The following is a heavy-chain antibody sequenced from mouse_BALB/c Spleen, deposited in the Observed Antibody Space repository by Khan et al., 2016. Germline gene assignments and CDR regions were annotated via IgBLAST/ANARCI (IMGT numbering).Heavy chain of an antibody. D-gene: IGHD2-4*01. J-gene: IGHJ3*01. Sequence: QIQLVQSGPELKKPGETVKISCKASGYTFTDYSMHWVKQAPGKGLKWMGWINTETGEPTYADDFKGRFAFSLETSASTAYLQINNLKNEDTATYFCVRRDDYDGFAYWGQGTLVTVSA. V-gene: IGHV9-2-1*01. CDR2: INTETGEP. CDR3: VRRDDYDGFAY. CDR1: GYTFTDYS.